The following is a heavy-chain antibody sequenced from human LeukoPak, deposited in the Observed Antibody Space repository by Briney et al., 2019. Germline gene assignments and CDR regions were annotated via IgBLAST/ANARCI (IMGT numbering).Heavy chain of an antibody. V-gene: IGHV5-51*01. CDR1: GYRFTDYW. Sequence: GDSLKISFKGSGYRFTDYWIGWVRQMPGKGLEWMGIIYPGDSDTRYSPSFQGQVTSSADKSINTAHLQWSSLKASDTAMYYCARGAAGTTPDYYYFGLDVWGQGTTVRVSS. CDR3: ARGAAGTTPDYYYFGLDV. CDR2: IYPGDSDT. J-gene: IGHJ6*02. D-gene: IGHD1-7*01.